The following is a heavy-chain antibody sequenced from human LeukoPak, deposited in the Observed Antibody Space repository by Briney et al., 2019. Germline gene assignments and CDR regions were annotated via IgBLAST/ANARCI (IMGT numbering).Heavy chain of an antibody. CDR1: GFTLSTNA. CDR2: ISGSGAST. D-gene: IGHD3-22*01. V-gene: IGHV3-23*01. Sequence: GGSLRLSCLTSGFTLSTNAMSWVRQAPGKGLEWISGISGSGASTYYADSVKGRFTISRDNSKNTLYLQMNSLRAEDTAVYYCARGKGYYDSSGSPFDYWGQGTLVTVSS. CDR3: ARGKGYYDSSGSPFDY. J-gene: IGHJ4*02.